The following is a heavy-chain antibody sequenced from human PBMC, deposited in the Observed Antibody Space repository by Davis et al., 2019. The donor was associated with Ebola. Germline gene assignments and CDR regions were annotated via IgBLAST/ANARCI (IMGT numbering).Heavy chain of an antibody. V-gene: IGHV1-69*06. CDR3: ALNDRDIVVVVAATHYYYGMDV. CDR2: IIPIFGTA. CDR1: VGTFSSYA. J-gene: IGHJ6*02. Sequence: SSVKVSCMASVGTFSSYAISWVRQAPGQGLEWMGGIIPIFGTANYAQKFQGRVTITADKSTSTAYMELSSLRSEDTAVYYCALNDRDIVVVVAATHYYYGMDVWGQGTTVTVSS. D-gene: IGHD2-15*01.